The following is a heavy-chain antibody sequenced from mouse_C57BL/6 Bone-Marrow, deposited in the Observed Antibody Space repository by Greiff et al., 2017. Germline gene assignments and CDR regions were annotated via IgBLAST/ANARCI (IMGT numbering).Heavy chain of an antibody. V-gene: IGHV1-15*01. CDR2: IDPETGGT. J-gene: IGHJ3*01. CDR3: TRGYYYYGSPWFAY. CDR1: GYTFTDYE. D-gene: IGHD1-1*01. Sequence: QVHLQQSGAELVRPGASVTLSCKASGYTFTDYEMHWVKQTPVHGLEWIGAIDPETGGTAYNQKFKGKAILTADKSSSTAYMELRSLTSEDSAVYYCTRGYYYYGSPWFAYWGQGTLVTVSA.